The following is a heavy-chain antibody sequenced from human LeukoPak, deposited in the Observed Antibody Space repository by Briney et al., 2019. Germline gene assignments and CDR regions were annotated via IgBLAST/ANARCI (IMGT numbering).Heavy chain of an antibody. CDR1: GFTFSSYW. CDR2: INEDGSEK. CDR3: ARGGNTWWPYDY. Sequence: GGSLRLSCAASGFTFSSYWMSWVRQAPGKGLEWVANINEDGSEKNYVDSVKGRITISRDNAKNSLYLQMNSLRVEDTAVCYCARGGNTWWPYDYWGQGTLVTVSS. V-gene: IGHV3-7*01. J-gene: IGHJ4*02. D-gene: IGHD2-15*01.